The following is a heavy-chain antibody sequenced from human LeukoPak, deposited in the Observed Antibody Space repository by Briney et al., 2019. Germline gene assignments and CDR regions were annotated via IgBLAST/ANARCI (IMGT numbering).Heavy chain of an antibody. Sequence: GGSLRLSCAAPGFTFSSYSMTWVRQAPGKGLEWVSYISSSSSTIYYADSVKGRFTISRDNAKNSLYLQMNSLRDEDTAVYYCARERLRFLEWLENWFDPWGQGTLVTVSS. D-gene: IGHD3-3*01. CDR3: ARERLRFLEWLENWFDP. J-gene: IGHJ5*02. CDR2: ISSSSSTI. V-gene: IGHV3-48*02. CDR1: GFTFSSYS.